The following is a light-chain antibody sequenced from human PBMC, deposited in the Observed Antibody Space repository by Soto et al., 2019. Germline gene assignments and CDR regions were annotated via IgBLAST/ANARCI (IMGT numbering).Light chain of an antibody. CDR2: DAS. J-gene: IGKJ2*01. CDR1: QSISSW. CDR3: QQYNSDYT. V-gene: IGKV1-5*01. Sequence: DIQMTQSPSTLSASVGDRVTITCRASQSISSWLAWYQQKPGKAPKLLIYDASSLESGVPSRFSGSGSGTEFTLTISILHPYEFETYYCQQYNSDYTFGQGTKLEIK.